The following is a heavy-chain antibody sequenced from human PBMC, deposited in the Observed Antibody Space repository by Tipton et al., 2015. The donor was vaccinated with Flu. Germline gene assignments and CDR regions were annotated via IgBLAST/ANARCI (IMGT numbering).Heavy chain of an antibody. CDR1: GGSISSGSYY. CDR3: AREGFDSSGYRAGDAFDM. J-gene: IGHJ3*02. Sequence: LRLSCTVSGGSISSGSYYWSWIRQPAGKGLEWIGRIYTSGSTNYNPSLKSRVTISVDTSKNQFSLKLSSVTAADTAVYYCAREGFDSSGYRAGDAFDMWGHGTMVTVSS. V-gene: IGHV4-61*02. D-gene: IGHD3-22*01. CDR2: IYTSGST.